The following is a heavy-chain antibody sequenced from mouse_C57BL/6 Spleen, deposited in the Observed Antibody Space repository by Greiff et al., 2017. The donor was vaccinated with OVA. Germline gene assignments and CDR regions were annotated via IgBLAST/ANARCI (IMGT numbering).Heavy chain of an antibody. CDR2: IYPGDGDT. V-gene: IGHV1-82*01. J-gene: IGHJ1*03. Sequence: VQLQQSGPELVKPGASVKISCKASGYAFSSSWMNWVKQTPGKGLEWIGRIYPGDGDTNYNGKFKGKATLTADKSSSTAYMQLSSLTSEDSAVYFCARENYYFYGWGTATTVTVAS. CDR1: GYAFSSSW. CDR3: ARENYYFYG.